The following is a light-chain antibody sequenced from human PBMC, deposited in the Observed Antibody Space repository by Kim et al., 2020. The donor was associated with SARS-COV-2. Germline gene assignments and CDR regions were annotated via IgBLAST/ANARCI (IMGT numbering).Light chain of an antibody. CDR1: QVISNS. CDR2: DAS. V-gene: IGKV1-27*01. J-gene: IGKJ1*01. Sequence: ASVGDRVTITCRASQVISNSLAWYQQKPGKGPKVLIYDASTLQSGVPSRFSGSGSGTDFTLTISSLQPEDVATYYCQKYNSAPWTFGQGTKVDIK. CDR3: QKYNSAPWT.